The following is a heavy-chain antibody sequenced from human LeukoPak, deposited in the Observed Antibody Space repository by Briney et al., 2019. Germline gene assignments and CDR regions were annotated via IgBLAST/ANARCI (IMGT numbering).Heavy chain of an antibody. Sequence: ASVKVACKVSGYTFTDYYMHWVQQAPGKGLEWMGLVDPEDGETIYAEKFQGRVTITADTSTDTAYMELSSLRSEDTAVYYCAPDLGRDGYKQKGFHFWGQGTLVTVSS. CDR3: APDLGRDGYKQKGFHF. V-gene: IGHV1-69-2*01. J-gene: IGHJ4*02. CDR2: VDPEDGET. CDR1: GYTFTDYY. D-gene: IGHD5-24*01.